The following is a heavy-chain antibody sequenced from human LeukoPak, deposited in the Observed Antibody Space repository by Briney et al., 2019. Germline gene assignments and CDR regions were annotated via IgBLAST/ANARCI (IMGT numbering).Heavy chain of an antibody. V-gene: IGHV1-2*02. CDR1: GYTFTGYY. CDR2: INPNSGGT. Sequence: ASVKVSCKASGYTFTGYYMHWVRQAPGQGLEWMGWINPNSGGTNYAQKLQGRVTMTTDTSTSTAYMELRSLRSDDTAVYYCARSRYGGSYYYYYYMDVWGKGTTVTVSS. J-gene: IGHJ6*03. D-gene: IGHD4-23*01. CDR3: ARSRYGGSYYYYYYMDV.